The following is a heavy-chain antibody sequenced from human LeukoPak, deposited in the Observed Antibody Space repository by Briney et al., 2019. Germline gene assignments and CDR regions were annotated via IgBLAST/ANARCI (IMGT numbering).Heavy chain of an antibody. V-gene: IGHV4-34*01. CDR2: INHSGST. CDR1: GGSFSGYY. CDR3: ARGRSGGYFDY. Sequence: KPSETLSLTCAVYGGSFSGYYWSWTRQPPGKGLEWIGEINHSGSTNYNPSLKSRVTISVDTSKNQFSLKLSSVTAADTAVYYCARGRSGGYFDYWGQGTLVTVSS. J-gene: IGHJ4*02. D-gene: IGHD3-16*01.